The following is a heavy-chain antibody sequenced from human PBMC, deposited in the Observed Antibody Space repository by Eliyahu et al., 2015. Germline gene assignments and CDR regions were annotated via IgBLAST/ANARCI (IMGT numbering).Heavy chain of an antibody. D-gene: IGHD2-15*01. CDR2: IYSSGSASRT. Sequence: EVQLVESGGGLIQPGXSLRXXXAAXGFSVSSNYMSWVRQGPGKGPXWVAVIYSSGSASRTFYADSVKGRFTISRDKSKNTLYLQMNSLRAEDTAVYYCARSVVPATRFDYWGQGTLVTVSS. V-gene: IGHV3-53*01. CDR1: GFSVSSNY. CDR3: ARSVVPATRFDY. J-gene: IGHJ4*02.